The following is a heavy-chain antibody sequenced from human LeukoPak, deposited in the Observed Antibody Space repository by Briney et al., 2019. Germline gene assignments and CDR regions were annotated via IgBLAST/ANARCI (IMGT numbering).Heavy chain of an antibody. J-gene: IGHJ4*02. CDR2: INHSGST. Sequence: SETLSLTCGVYGGSFSAYYWSWNRQPPGKGLEWIGEINHSGSTNYNPSLKSRVTISVDTSKNQFSLKLSSVTAADTAVYYCARVSSRRLPPTYSYDRRNYFDYWGQGTLVTVSS. D-gene: IGHD3-22*01. CDR3: ARVSSRRLPPTYSYDRRNYFDY. V-gene: IGHV4-34*01. CDR1: GGSFSAYY.